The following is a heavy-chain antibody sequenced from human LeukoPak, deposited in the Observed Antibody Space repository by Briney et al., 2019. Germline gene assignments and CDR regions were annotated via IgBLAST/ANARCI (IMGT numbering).Heavy chain of an antibody. CDR3: ARGRLHDYSNDY. CDR1: GFTFSSYG. D-gene: IGHD4-11*01. V-gene: IGHV3-48*04. Sequence: GGSLRLSCAASGFTFSSYGMNWVRQAPGKGLEWVSYISSGSSTIYFADSVRGRFTISRDNAKNTLYLQMNSLRAEDTAVYYCARGRLHDYSNDYWGQGALVTVSS. J-gene: IGHJ4*02. CDR2: ISSGSSTI.